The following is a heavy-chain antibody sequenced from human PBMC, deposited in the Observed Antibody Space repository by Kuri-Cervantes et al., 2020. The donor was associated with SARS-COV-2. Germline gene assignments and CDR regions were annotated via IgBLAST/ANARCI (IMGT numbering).Heavy chain of an antibody. CDR2: IYTSGSP. D-gene: IGHD3-16*02. J-gene: IGHJ3*02. Sequence: GSLRLSCTVSGGSISSYYWSWIRQPAGKGLEWIGRIYTSGSPNYIPSLKSRVTMSVGTSKNQFSLKLSSVTAADTAVYYCARDPLGFTFGGVIVDAFDIWGQGTMVTVSS. V-gene: IGHV4-4*07. CDR1: GGSISSYY. CDR3: ARDPLGFTFGGVIVDAFDI.